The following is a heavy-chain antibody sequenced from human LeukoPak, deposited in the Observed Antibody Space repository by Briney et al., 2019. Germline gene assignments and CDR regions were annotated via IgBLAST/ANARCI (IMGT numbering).Heavy chain of an antibody. Sequence: TSETLSLTCAVSGGSISSSNWWSWVRQPPGKGLEWIGEIYHSGSTNYNPSLKSRVTISVDKSENQFSLKLSSVTAADTAVYYCARAIYGEAYYYYMDVWGKGTTVTVSS. D-gene: IGHD3-16*01. CDR1: GGSISSSNW. CDR2: IYHSGST. CDR3: ARAIYGEAYYYYMDV. J-gene: IGHJ6*03. V-gene: IGHV4-4*02.